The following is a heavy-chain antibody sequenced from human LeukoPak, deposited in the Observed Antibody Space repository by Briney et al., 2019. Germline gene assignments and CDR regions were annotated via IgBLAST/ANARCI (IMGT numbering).Heavy chain of an antibody. CDR1: GGSISSGGYY. Sequence: SETLSLTCTVSGGSISSGGYYWSWIRQPPGKGLEWIGYIYYSGSTNYNPSLKSRVTISVDTSKNQFSLKLSSVTAADTAVYYCARTITTGAFDIWGQGTMVTVSS. J-gene: IGHJ3*02. CDR3: ARTITTGAFDI. V-gene: IGHV4-61*08. D-gene: IGHD3-22*01. CDR2: IYYSGST.